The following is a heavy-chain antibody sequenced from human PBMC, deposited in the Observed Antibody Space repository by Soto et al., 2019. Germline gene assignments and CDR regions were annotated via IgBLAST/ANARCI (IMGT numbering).Heavy chain of an antibody. J-gene: IGHJ4*02. V-gene: IGHV3-23*01. CDR1: GFTFSSYG. CDR2: SSATGAGT. CDR3: AKDRRAGGNYGFYSDF. Sequence: GGSLRLSCAASGFTFSSYGMTWVRQAPGKGLEWVSFSSATGAGTYFADSVKGRFTISRDNSKNTLYLQMSSLRADDTAVYYCAKDRRAGGNYGFYSDFWGQGALVTVSS. D-gene: IGHD1-7*01.